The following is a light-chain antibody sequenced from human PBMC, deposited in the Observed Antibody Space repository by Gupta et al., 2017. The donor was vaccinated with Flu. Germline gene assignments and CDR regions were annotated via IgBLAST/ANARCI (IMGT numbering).Light chain of an antibody. J-gene: IGLJ2*01. Sequence: SFELTQPPSVSVSPGQTATITCSGDKLGDKYACWYQQKSSQSPVLVIYQDNKRPSGIPERFSGSNSGNTATLTISGTQTTDEADDYCQAWERSTLVFGGGTRLTVL. CDR3: QAWERSTLV. CDR1: KLGDKY. V-gene: IGLV3-1*01. CDR2: QDN.